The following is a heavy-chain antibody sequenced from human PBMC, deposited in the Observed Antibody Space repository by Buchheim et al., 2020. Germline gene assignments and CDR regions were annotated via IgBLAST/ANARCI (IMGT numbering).Heavy chain of an antibody. Sequence: GQLVESGGGLVQPGGSLRLSCTASGFSFSSYWMNWVRQAPGRGLVWVSRINRDGSSTNYEDSVKGRFTISRDNAKNTLYFQMNSLRVEDTAVYYCARDESSTATTIRGFDDWGQGTL. CDR1: GFSFSSYW. CDR2: INRDGSST. D-gene: IGHD4-17*01. J-gene: IGHJ4*02. CDR3: ARDESSTATTIRGFDD. V-gene: IGHV3-74*01.